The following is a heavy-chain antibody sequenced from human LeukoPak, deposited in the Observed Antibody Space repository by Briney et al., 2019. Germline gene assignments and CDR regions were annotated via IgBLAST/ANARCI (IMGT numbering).Heavy chain of an antibody. Sequence: SETLSLTCTVSGGSISSYYWSWIRQPPGKGLEWIGYIYYSGSTNYNPSLKSRVTISVDTSKNQFSLKLSSVTAADTAVYYCVPGYSSSWLDYWGQGTLVTVSS. CDR2: IYYSGST. CDR1: GGSISSYY. J-gene: IGHJ4*02. D-gene: IGHD6-13*01. CDR3: VPGYSSSWLDY. V-gene: IGHV4-59*08.